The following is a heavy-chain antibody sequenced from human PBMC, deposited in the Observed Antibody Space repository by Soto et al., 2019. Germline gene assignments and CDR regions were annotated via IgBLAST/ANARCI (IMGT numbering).Heavy chain of an antibody. CDR1: GFTFSSYW. D-gene: IGHD1-26*01. Sequence: GGSLRLSCAASGFTFSSYWMSWVRQAPGKGLEWVANIKQDGSEKYYVDSVKGRFTISRDNAKNSLYLQMNSLRAEDTAVYYCAREGGGYSGSYYIGIFDYWGQGTLVTVSS. CDR3: AREGGGYSGSYYIGIFDY. J-gene: IGHJ4*02. V-gene: IGHV3-7*03. CDR2: IKQDGSEK.